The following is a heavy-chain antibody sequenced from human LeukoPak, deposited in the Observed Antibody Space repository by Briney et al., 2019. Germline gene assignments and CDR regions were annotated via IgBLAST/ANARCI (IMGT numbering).Heavy chain of an antibody. V-gene: IGHV1-8*01. CDR1: LYTFTRYD. CDR2: MNPNSGNT. Sequence: ASVKVSCKASLYTFTRYDINGVRQATGQELEWMGWMNPNSGNTGYAHNFQGRVTMTRHTSISTAYMELSSLRSEDTAVYYCARGLRLRRVPAARGDYYFDYWGQGNLVTVSS. CDR3: ARGLRLRRVPAARGDYYFDY. J-gene: IGHJ4*02. D-gene: IGHD2-2*01.